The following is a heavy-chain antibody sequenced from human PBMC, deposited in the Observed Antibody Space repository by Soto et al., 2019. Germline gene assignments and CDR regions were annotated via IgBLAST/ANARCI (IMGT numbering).Heavy chain of an antibody. D-gene: IGHD5-12*01. CDR1: GYTFTSYA. Sequence: ASVKVSCKASGYTFTSYAMHWVRQAPGQRLEWMGWINPNSGGTNYAQKFQGWVTMTRDTSISTAYMELSRLRSDDTAVYYCARQEMATNHLVDYWGQGTQVTVSS. CDR2: INPNSGGT. CDR3: ARQEMATNHLVDY. V-gene: IGHV1-2*04. J-gene: IGHJ4*02.